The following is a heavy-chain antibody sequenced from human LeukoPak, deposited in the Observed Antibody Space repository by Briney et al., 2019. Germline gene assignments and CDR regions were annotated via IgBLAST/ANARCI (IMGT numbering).Heavy chain of an antibody. CDR1: GFTVSSNY. V-gene: IGHV3-53*01. J-gene: IGHJ4*02. D-gene: IGHD3-16*02. CDR3: AKGEKTRPFGGVIDY. CDR2: IYSGGST. Sequence: GGSLRLSCAASGFTVSSNYMSWVRQAPGKGLEWVSVIYSGGSTYYADSVKGRFTISRDSSKNTLYLQMNSLRAEDTAVYYCAKGEKTRPFGGVIDYWGQGTLVTVSS.